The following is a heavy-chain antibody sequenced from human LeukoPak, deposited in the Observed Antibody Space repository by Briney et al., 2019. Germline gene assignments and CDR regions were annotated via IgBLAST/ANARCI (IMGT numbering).Heavy chain of an antibody. J-gene: IGHJ6*03. Sequence: GRSLRLSCAASGFTFDDYAMHWVRQAPGKGLEWVSGISWNSGSIGYADSVKGRFTISRDNAKNSLYLQMNSLRAEDTALYYCAKDMGWGYYYYYMDVWGKGTTVTISS. CDR3: AKDMGWGYYYYYMDV. D-gene: IGHD1-26*01. CDR1: GFTFDDYA. V-gene: IGHV3-9*01. CDR2: ISWNSGSI.